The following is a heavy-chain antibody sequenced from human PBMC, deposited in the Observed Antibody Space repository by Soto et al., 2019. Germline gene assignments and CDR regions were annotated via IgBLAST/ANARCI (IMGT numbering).Heavy chain of an antibody. CDR2: ISSSSSTI. V-gene: IGHV3-48*01. D-gene: IGHD6-13*01. CDR3: ARGRFVGDSSSWKFDY. J-gene: IGHJ4*02. Sequence: GGSLRLSCAASGFTFSSYSMNWVRQAPGKGLEWVSYISSSSSTIYYADSVKGRFTISRDNAKNSLYLQMNSLRAEDTAVYYCARGRFVGDSSSWKFDYWGQGTLVTVSS. CDR1: GFTFSSYS.